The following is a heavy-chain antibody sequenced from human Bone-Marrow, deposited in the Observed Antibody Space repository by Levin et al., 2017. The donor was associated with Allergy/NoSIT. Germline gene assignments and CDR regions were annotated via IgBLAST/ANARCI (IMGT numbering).Heavy chain of an antibody. CDR2: ISGSGDST. J-gene: IGHJ4*02. D-gene: IGHD3-10*01. CDR1: GFTFSNYA. V-gene: IGHV3-23*01. Sequence: ETLSLTCAASGFTFSNYAMSWVRQAPGKGLEWVSGISGSGDSTYDGDSVKGRFTISRDNSKNTLYLQMNSPRAEDTAVYYCAKDRDFYGSGSLGDWGQGTLVTVSS. CDR3: AKDRDFYGSGSLGD.